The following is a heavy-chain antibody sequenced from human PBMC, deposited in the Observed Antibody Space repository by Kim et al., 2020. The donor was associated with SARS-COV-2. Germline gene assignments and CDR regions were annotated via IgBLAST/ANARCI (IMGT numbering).Heavy chain of an antibody. D-gene: IGHD3-16*01. CDR1: GYTFTNSE. J-gene: IGHJ6*02. CDR3: ARGGTLGQNGLDG. CDR2: ISCYSGDT. Sequence: ASVKVSCKASGYTFTNSEVPWVRQAPGQGLEWMGWISCYSGDTNYARRLQGRVTLTTDATTATVYMDMRRLTSDDTAVYYCARGGTLGQNGLDGWGQGTTITVSS. V-gene: IGHV1-18*01.